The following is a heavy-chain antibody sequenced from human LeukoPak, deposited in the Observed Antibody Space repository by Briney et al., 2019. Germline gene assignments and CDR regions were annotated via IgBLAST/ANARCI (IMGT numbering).Heavy chain of an antibody. CDR3: ARDEVYDRYYYYYYMDV. Sequence: GGSLRLSCATSGFYFESYAMSWVRQAPGKGLEWVSGVSGSGASTYYADSVKGRFTISRDSSKNTLYLQMNSLRAEDTAVYYCARDEVYDRYYYYYYMDVWGKGTTVTVSS. CDR1: GFYFESYA. D-gene: IGHD2/OR15-2a*01. CDR2: VSGSGAST. J-gene: IGHJ6*03. V-gene: IGHV3-23*01.